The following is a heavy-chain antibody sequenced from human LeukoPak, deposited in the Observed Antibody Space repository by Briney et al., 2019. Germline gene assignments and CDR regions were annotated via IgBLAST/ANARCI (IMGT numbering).Heavy chain of an antibody. CDR3: TTEDYYDSSGPSGIHQIYWYFDL. CDR2: IRSKANNYAT. Sequence: GGSLKLSCAASGFTFSGSAIHWVRQASGRGLEWVGRIRSKANNYATAYAASVKGRFTISRDDSKNTLYLQMNSLKTEDTAVYYCTTEDYYDSSGPSGIHQIYWYFDLWGRGTLVTVSS. V-gene: IGHV3-73*01. CDR1: GFTFSGSA. J-gene: IGHJ2*01. D-gene: IGHD3-22*01.